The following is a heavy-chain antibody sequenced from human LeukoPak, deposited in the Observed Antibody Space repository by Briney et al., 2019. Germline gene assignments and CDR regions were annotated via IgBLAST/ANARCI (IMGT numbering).Heavy chain of an antibody. CDR1: LFTFYDYT. CDR2: LILNGASS. D-gene: IGHD3-22*01. Sequence: VRALRLSCADSLFTFYDYTMHCGRETLGRRLGWGSGLILNGASSDYSDSVRGGFTISRDNAKDSLHMQMNSLRAEDTALYFCAKAGTYYRYGSGNGYYNYFENWGQGTPVTVSS. V-gene: IGHV3-9*01. J-gene: IGHJ4*02. CDR3: AKAGTYYRYGSGNGYYNYFEN.